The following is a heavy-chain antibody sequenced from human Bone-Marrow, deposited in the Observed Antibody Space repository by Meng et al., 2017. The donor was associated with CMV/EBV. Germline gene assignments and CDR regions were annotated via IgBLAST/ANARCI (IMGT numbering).Heavy chain of an antibody. V-gene: IGHV3-21*01. Sequence: GESLKISCEVSGFSLSDYSMNWVRQAPGKGLEWVSSISSESSYIYYADSVKGRFTISRDNAQNSLSLQMYSLRAEDTAVYYCARDLLVDYYYGMDVWGQGTTVTVSS. J-gene: IGHJ6*02. CDR1: GFSLSDYS. CDR3: ARDLLVDYYYGMDV. CDR2: ISSESSYI. D-gene: IGHD2-15*01.